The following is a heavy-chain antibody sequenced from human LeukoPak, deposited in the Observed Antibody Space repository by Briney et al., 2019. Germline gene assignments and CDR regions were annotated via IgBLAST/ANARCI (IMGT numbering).Heavy chain of an antibody. V-gene: IGHV4-59*01. Sequence: SETLSLTCTVSGGSISSYYWSWIRQPPGKGLEWIGYIYYSGSTNYNPSLKSRVTISVDTSKNQFSLKLSSVTAADTAVYYCAAQAPLYYYGSGSHDSWGQGTLVTVSS. CDR3: AAQAPLYYYGSGSHDS. D-gene: IGHD3-10*01. CDR1: GGSISSYY. CDR2: IYYSGST. J-gene: IGHJ5*01.